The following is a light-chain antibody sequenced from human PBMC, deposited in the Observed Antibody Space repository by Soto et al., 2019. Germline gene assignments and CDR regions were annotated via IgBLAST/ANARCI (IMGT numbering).Light chain of an antibody. V-gene: IGKV3-15*01. CDR2: GAS. Sequence: EIVFTQSPATRSCGRVERATLSCRASHSVSSNLAWYQQRPGQAPRLLISGASTRATGIPARFSGSGSGTEFTLAISSLQPEDSATYYCQHYNSYSEAFGQGTKVDI. CDR1: HSVSSN. CDR3: QHYNSYSEA. J-gene: IGKJ1*01.